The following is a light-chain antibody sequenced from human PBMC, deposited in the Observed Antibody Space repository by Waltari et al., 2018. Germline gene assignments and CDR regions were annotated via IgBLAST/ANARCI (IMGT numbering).Light chain of an antibody. Sequence: EVVLTQSPGTLSLSPGERASLSCRASHNISSRYLAWYQHSPGQAPRLLIYGASIRATGIPDRFSGSASGTDFSLTITRLEPEDFAVYYCQQYSNSPLFTFGPGTKVDVK. CDR2: GAS. CDR3: QQYSNSPLFT. V-gene: IGKV3-20*01. CDR1: HNISSRY. J-gene: IGKJ3*01.